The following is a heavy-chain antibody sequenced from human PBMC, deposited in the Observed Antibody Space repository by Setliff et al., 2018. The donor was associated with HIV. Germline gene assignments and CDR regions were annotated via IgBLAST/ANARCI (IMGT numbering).Heavy chain of an antibody. V-gene: IGHV1-2*06. CDR2: IIPNSGGT. Sequence: GASVKVSCKSSGYTFTAYYIHWVRQAPGQGLEWMGRIIPNSGGTNYAQKFQGRVSVTGDTSISTAYMELSRLRSDDTAIYYCARGDTVVVSAAIRFELWGQGTLVTVSS. J-gene: IGHJ1*01. CDR1: GYTFTAYY. D-gene: IGHD2-2*02. CDR3: ARGDTVVVSAAIRFEL.